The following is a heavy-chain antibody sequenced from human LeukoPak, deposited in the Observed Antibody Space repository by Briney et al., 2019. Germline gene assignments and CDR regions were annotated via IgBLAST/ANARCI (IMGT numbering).Heavy chain of an antibody. CDR2: IYYSGST. Sequence: SETLSLTCTVSGGSISSSSYYWGWIRQPPGKGLEWIGSIYYSGSTYYNPSLKSRVTISVDTSKNQFSLKLSSVTAADTAVCYCARQNDAYYYDSSGYYFPPVFDYWGQGTLVTVSS. CDR3: ARQNDAYYYDSSGYYFPPVFDY. D-gene: IGHD3-22*01. V-gene: IGHV4-39*01. CDR1: GGSISSSSYY. J-gene: IGHJ4*02.